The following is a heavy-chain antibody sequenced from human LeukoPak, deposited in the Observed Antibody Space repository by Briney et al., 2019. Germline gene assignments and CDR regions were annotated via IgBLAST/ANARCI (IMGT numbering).Heavy chain of an antibody. CDR1: GYTFTSYD. D-gene: IGHD4-17*01. CDR2: MNPNSGNT. Sequence: ASVKVSCKASGYTFTSYDINWLRQATGQGLEWMGWMNPNSGNTGYAQKFQGRVTMTRNTSISTAYMELSSLRSEDTAVYYCARNSGDYDNWFDPWGQGTLVTVSS. J-gene: IGHJ5*02. V-gene: IGHV1-8*01. CDR3: ARNSGDYDNWFDP.